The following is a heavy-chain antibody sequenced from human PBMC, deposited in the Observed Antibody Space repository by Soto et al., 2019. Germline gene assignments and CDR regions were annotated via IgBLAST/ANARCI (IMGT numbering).Heavy chain of an antibody. J-gene: IGHJ5*02. Sequence: SGPTLVKPTQTLTLTCTFSGFSLSTSGVGVGWIRQPPGKALEWLALIYWNDDKRYSPSLKSRLTITKDTSKNQVVLTMTNMDPVDTATYYCAHSEWWDCSGGSCYYNWFDPWGQGTLVTVSS. D-gene: IGHD2-15*01. V-gene: IGHV2-5*01. CDR3: AHSEWWDCSGGSCYYNWFDP. CDR1: GFSLSTSGVG. CDR2: IYWNDDK.